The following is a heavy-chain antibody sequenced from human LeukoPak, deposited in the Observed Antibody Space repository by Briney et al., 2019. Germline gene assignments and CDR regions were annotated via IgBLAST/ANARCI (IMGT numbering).Heavy chain of an antibody. CDR1: GYTFTNYY. CDR2: ISAYNGNT. D-gene: IGHD2-21*02. J-gene: IGHJ3*02. CDR3: ARTVVVTAEHAFDI. V-gene: IGHV1-18*01. Sequence: GASVKVSCKASGYTFTNYYMHWVRQAPGQGLEWMGWISAYNGNTNYAQKLQGRVTMTTDTSTSTAYMELRSLRSDDTAVYYCARTVVVTAEHAFDIWGQGTMVTVSS.